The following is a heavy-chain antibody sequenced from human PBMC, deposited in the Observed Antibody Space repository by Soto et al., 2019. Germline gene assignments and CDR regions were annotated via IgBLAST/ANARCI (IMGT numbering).Heavy chain of an antibody. J-gene: IGHJ5*02. CDR1: GGTFSSYA. CDR2: IIPIFGTA. CDR3: ARGRLEPSTFPFDP. V-gene: IGHV1-69*13. D-gene: IGHD1-1*01. Sequence: ASVKVSCKASGGTFSSYAISWVRQAPGQGLEWMGGIIPIFGTANYAQKFQGRVTITADESTSTAYMELSSLRSEDTAVYYCARGRLEPSTFPFDPWGHGTLITVSS.